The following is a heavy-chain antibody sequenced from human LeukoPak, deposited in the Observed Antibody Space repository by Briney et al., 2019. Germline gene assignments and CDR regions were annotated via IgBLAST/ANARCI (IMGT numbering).Heavy chain of an antibody. CDR2: IKQDGSEK. CDR1: GSTFSSYW. J-gene: IGHJ4*02. V-gene: IGHV3-7*01. Sequence: GGSLRLSCAASGSTFSSYWMSWVRQAPGKGLEWVANIKQDGSEKYYVDSVKGRFTISRDNAKNSLYLQMNSLRAEDTAVCYCARHTVLLWFGESGYGYWGQGTLVTVSS. D-gene: IGHD3-10*01. CDR3: ARHTVLLWFGESGYGY.